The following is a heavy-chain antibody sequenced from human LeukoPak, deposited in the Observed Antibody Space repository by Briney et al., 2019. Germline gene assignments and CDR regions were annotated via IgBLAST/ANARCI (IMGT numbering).Heavy chain of an antibody. Sequence: SETLSLTCAVYGGSFSGYYWSWIRQPPGKGLEWIGSIYYSGSTYYNPSLKSRVTISVDTSKNQFSLKLSSVTAADTAVYYCARGYYDSSGYYSRGEFDYWGQGTLVTVSS. CDR3: ARGYYDSSGYYSRGEFDY. J-gene: IGHJ4*02. D-gene: IGHD3-22*01. CDR2: IYYSGST. CDR1: GGSFSGYY. V-gene: IGHV4-34*01.